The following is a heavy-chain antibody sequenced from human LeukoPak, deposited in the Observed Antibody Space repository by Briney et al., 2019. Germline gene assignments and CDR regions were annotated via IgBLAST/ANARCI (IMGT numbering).Heavy chain of an antibody. CDR3: ARGHWQGGIAAAARTRYFQH. CDR1: GGSFSGYY. V-gene: IGHV4-34*01. J-gene: IGHJ1*01. D-gene: IGHD6-13*01. CDR2: INHSGST. Sequence: SETLSLTCAVYGGSFSGYYGSWIRQPPGKGLEWIGEINHSGSTNYNPSLKSRVTISVDTSKNQFSLKLSSVTAADTAVYYCARGHWQGGIAAAARTRYFQHWGQGTLVTVSS.